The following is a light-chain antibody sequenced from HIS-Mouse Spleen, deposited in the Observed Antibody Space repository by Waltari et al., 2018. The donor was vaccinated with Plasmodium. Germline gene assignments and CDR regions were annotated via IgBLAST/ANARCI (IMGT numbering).Light chain of an antibody. CDR3: QQYNL. CDR1: QSVSSN. J-gene: IGKJ1*01. CDR2: GAS. V-gene: IGKV3-15*01. Sequence: EIVMTQSPATLSVSPGERATLSCRASQSVSSNLAWYQQKPGQAPRRLIYGASTRATGIPGRFSGSGSGTEFTLTISSMQSEDFAVYYCQQYNLFGQGTKVEIK.